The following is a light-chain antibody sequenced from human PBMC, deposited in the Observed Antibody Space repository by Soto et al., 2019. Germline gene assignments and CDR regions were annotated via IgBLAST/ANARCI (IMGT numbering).Light chain of an antibody. CDR1: QSVDIS. J-gene: IGKJ1*01. V-gene: IGKV3-15*01. Sequence: EILLTQSPATLSVSAGERVILSCRASQSVDISLAWYQQKPGQAPRLLIYGASTRATDMPGTFSGRGSGTEFTLTITSLRPEDFGVYYCQQYRSWPRTFGQGTKVDIK. CDR2: GAS. CDR3: QQYRSWPRT.